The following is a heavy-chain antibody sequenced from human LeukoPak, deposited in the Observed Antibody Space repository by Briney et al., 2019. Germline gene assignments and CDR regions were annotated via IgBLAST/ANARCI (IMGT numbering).Heavy chain of an antibody. Sequence: LGESLKISCKASGYRFTSYWIGWVRQMPGKGLEWMGIIYPGDSDTRYSPSFQGQVTISADKSISTAYLQWSSLKASDTAMYYCARSVVVAAVNWFDPWGQGTLVTVSS. CDR2: IYPGDSDT. J-gene: IGHJ5*02. V-gene: IGHV5-51*01. CDR1: GYRFTSYW. D-gene: IGHD2-15*01. CDR3: ARSVVVAAVNWFDP.